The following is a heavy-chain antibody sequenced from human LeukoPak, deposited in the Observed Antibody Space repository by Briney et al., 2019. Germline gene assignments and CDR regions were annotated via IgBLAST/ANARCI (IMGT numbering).Heavy chain of an antibody. J-gene: IGHJ6*02. Sequence: SETLSLTCAVYGGSFSAYYWSWIRQPPGKGLEWIGEINHSGTTNYSPSLKSRVTISVDTSKNQFSLKLSSVTAADAAVYYCARVGFGDAPSTVYGMDVWGQGTTVTVSS. V-gene: IGHV4-34*01. CDR2: INHSGTT. CDR3: ARVGFGDAPSTVYGMDV. D-gene: IGHD3-3*01. CDR1: GGSFSAYY.